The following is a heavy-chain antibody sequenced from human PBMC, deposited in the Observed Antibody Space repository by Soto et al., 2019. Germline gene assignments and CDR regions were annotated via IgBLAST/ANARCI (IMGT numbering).Heavy chain of an antibody. Sequence: QLQLQESGPGLVKPSETLSLTCTVSGGSISSSSYYWGWIRQPPGKGLEWIGSIYYSGSTYYNPSLKSRVTISVETSKNQFSLKLSSVTAADTAVYYCASPASGYCSGGSCYPPDAFDIWGQGTMVTVSS. D-gene: IGHD2-15*01. J-gene: IGHJ3*02. CDR2: IYYSGST. CDR1: GGSISSSSYY. CDR3: ASPASGYCSGGSCYPPDAFDI. V-gene: IGHV4-39*01.